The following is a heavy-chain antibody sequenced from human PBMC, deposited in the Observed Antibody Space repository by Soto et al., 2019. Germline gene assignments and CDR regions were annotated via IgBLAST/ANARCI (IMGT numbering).Heavy chain of an antibody. CDR2: IYYSGST. CDR3: ARHLTGESGLWFGMWSPAFDP. V-gene: IGHV4-39*01. J-gene: IGHJ5*02. Sequence: SETLSLTCTVSGGSISSSSYYWGWIRQPPGKGLEWIGSIYYSGSTYYNSSLKSRVTISVDTSKNQFSLKLSSVTAADTAVYYCARHLTGESGLWFGMWSPAFDPWGQGTLVTVSS. CDR1: GGSISSSSYY. D-gene: IGHD3-10*01.